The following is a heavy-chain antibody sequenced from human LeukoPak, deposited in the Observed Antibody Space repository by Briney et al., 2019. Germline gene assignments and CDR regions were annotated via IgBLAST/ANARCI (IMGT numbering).Heavy chain of an antibody. V-gene: IGHV4-38-2*01. D-gene: IGHD2-2*01. CDR3: VRLGYCSSTSCYFDS. Sequence: SETLSLTCAVSGYSITSTYYWGWVRQPPGNGLEWIASMHHSGSTYSNPSLKSRVIISIDTSRNDFSLELRFVTAADTALYYCVRLGYCSSTSCYFDSWGQGTLVTVSS. CDR1: GYSITSTYY. CDR2: MHHSGST. J-gene: IGHJ4*02.